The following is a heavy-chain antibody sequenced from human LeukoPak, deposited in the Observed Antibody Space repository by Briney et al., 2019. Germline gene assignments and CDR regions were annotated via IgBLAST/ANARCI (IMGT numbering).Heavy chain of an antibody. CDR1: GFTFSSYA. CDR3: AKDLNYGFDY. J-gene: IGHJ4*02. CDR2: LSGNGAKT. Sequence: PGGSLRLSCAASGFTFSSYAMSWVRQTPGRGLEWVSALSGNGAKTFYSASVKGRFTISRDNSKNTLYLHMNSLRVEDTAAYYCAKDLNYGFDYWGQGSLVTVSS. D-gene: IGHD3-10*01. V-gene: IGHV3-23*01.